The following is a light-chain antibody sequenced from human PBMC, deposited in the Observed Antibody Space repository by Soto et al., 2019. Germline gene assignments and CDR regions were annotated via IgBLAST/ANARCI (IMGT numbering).Light chain of an antibody. CDR2: PVT. V-gene: IGLV2-14*01. CDR1: SSDIGGYYY. CDR3: TSYSSSDIFYV. J-gene: IGLJ1*01. Sequence: QSVLAQPASVSGSPGQSITISCTGTSSDIGGYYYVSWYQHHPGKAPKLLIYPVTNRPSRVSNRFSGSKSGNTASLTISGLQADDEADYYCTSYSSSDIFYVFGTGTKVTVL.